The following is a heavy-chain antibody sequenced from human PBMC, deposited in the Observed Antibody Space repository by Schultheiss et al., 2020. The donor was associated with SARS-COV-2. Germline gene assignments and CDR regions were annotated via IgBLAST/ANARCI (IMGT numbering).Heavy chain of an antibody. J-gene: IGHJ3*02. D-gene: IGHD3-22*01. V-gene: IGHV4-39*07. CDR1: GGSISSSSYY. Sequence: SETLSLTCTVSGGSISSSSYYWGWIRQPPGKGLEWIGSIYYSGSTYYNPSLKSRVTISVDTSKNQFSLKLSSVTAADTAVYYCSIQGYYDSSGAFDIWGQGTMVTVSS. CDR3: SIQGYYDSSGAFDI. CDR2: IYYSGST.